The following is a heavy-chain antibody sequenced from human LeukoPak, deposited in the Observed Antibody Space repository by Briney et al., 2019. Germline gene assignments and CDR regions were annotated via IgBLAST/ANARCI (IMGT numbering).Heavy chain of an antibody. CDR2: IIPILGIA. CDR1: GGTFSSYA. Sequence: ASVKVSCKASGGTFSSYAISWVRQAPGQGLEWMGRIIPILGIANYAQKFQGRVTITADKSTSTAYMELSSLRSEDTAVYYCASSNYYGSGSLPHGMDVWGQGTTVTVSS. V-gene: IGHV1-69*04. CDR3: ASSNYYGSGSLPHGMDV. D-gene: IGHD3-10*01. J-gene: IGHJ6*02.